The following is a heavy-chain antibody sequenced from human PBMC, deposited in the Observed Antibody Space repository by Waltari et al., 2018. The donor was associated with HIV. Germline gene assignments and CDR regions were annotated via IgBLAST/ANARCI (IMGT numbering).Heavy chain of an antibody. J-gene: IGHJ4*02. D-gene: IGHD3-22*01. CDR2: IYYSGRT. V-gene: IGHV4-39*02. CDR3: ARLLYDSGGYYYFDY. Sequence: QLQLQESGPGLVKPSETLSLTCTVSGGSIRSSSYYWGWIRQSPGKGLEWSGSIYYSGRTYDNPSLKSRVTMSVDTSKNHFSLKLNSVTAADTAVYYCARLLYDSGGYYYFDYWGQGTLVTVSS. CDR1: GGSIRSSSYY.